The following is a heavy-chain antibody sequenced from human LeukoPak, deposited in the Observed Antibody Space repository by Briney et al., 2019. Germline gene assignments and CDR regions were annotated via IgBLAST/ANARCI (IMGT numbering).Heavy chain of an antibody. CDR3: ARGRGYDSGAYNYAFSDY. Sequence: GRSLRLSCAASGFTFSSYGMHWVRQAPGKGLEWVAVIWYDGSNKYYADSVKGRFTISRDNSKNTLYLQMNSLRAGDTAVYYCARGRGYDSGAYNYAFSDYWGQGTLVTVSS. V-gene: IGHV3-33*01. J-gene: IGHJ4*02. D-gene: IGHD3-22*01. CDR2: IWYDGSNK. CDR1: GFTFSSYG.